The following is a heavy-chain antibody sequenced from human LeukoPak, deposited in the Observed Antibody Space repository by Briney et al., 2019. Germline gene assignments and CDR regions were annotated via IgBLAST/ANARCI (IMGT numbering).Heavy chain of an antibody. V-gene: IGHV4-59*08. CDR3: ARHMETYYYDSSDFSALDY. J-gene: IGHJ4*02. CDR1: GGSIRSYY. D-gene: IGHD3-22*01. CDR2: IYYSGST. Sequence: PSQTLSLTCTVSGGSIRSYYWSWIRQPPGKGLEWIGYIYYSGSTNYNPSLTSRVTISVDTSKNQFSLKLSSVTAADTPVYYCARHMETYYYDSSDFSALDYWGQGTLVTVSS.